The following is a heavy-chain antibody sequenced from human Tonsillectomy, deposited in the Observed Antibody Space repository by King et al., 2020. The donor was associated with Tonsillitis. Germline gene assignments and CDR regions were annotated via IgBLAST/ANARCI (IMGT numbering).Heavy chain of an antibody. V-gene: IGHV3-48*01. D-gene: IGHD1-26*01. Sequence: VQLVQSGGGLVQPGGSLRLSCAASGFTFSSYSMNWVRQAPGKGLEWVSYISSSSSTIYYADSVKGRFTISRDNAKNSLYLQMNSLRAEDTAVYYCARAPSGGYYQNWFDPWGQGTLVTVSS. CDR2: ISSSSSTI. CDR3: ARAPSGGYYQNWFDP. J-gene: IGHJ5*02. CDR1: GFTFSSYS.